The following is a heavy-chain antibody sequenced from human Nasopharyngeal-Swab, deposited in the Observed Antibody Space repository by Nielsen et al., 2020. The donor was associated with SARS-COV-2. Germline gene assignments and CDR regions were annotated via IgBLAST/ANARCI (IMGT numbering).Heavy chain of an antibody. J-gene: IGHJ3*02. D-gene: IGHD3-16*01. CDR3: ARERLGAFDI. CDR2: IKPNFGTA. V-gene: IGHV1-69*13. CDR1: GGTFSIYA. Sequence: SVKVSCKASGGTFSIYAISWVRQAPGQGLEWMGGIKPNFGTANYAQKFQGRVTITADESTRTAYMGLSSLRSDDTSLYYCARERLGAFDIWGQWTMVTVSS.